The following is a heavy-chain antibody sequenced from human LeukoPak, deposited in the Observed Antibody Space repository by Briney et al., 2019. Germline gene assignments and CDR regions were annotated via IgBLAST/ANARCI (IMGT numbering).Heavy chain of an antibody. D-gene: IGHD1-26*01. CDR2: INPNSGGT. V-gene: IGHV1-2*02. J-gene: IGHJ4*02. CDR3: ARGEVGATIRGFDY. Sequence: ASVKVSCKASGYTFTGYYMHWVRQAPGQGLEWMGWINPNSGGTNYAQKFQGRVTMTRDTSISTAYMELSRLRSDDTAVYYCARGEVGATIRGFDYWGQGTLATVSS. CDR1: GYTFTGYY.